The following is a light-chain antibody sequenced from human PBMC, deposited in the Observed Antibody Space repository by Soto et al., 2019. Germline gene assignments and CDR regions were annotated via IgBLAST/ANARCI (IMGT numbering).Light chain of an antibody. CDR1: QSISSY. CDR2: AAS. Sequence: IQMTQSPSSLSASVGDRFTIXXRASQSISSYLNWYQQKPGKAPKXLIYAASSLQSGVPSRFSGSGSGTDFTLTISSLQPEDFATYYCLQDYNYPRTFGQGTKVDIK. V-gene: IGKV1-6*01. CDR3: LQDYNYPRT. J-gene: IGKJ1*01.